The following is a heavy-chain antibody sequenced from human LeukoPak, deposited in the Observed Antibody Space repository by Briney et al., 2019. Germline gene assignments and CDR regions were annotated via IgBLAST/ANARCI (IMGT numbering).Heavy chain of an antibody. Sequence: GGSLRLSCAASGFTFSSYGMHWARQAPGKGLEWVAFIRYDGSNKYYADSVKGRFTISRDNSKNTLYLQMNSLRAEDTAVYYCAKDLQLLVSLALVLPREKEHHDAFDIWGQGTMVTVSS. D-gene: IGHD2-2*01. V-gene: IGHV3-30*02. CDR3: AKDLQLLVSLALVLPREKEHHDAFDI. J-gene: IGHJ3*02. CDR2: IRYDGSNK. CDR1: GFTFSSYG.